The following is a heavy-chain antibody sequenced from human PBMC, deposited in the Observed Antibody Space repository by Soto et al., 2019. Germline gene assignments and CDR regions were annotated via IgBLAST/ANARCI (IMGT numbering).Heavy chain of an antibody. J-gene: IGHJ4*02. CDR2: ISSTTNYI. CDR1: GFTFTRYS. Sequence: PGGSLRLSCAASGFTFTRYSMNWVRQAPGKGLEWVSSISSTTNYIYYGDSMKGRFTISRDNAKNSLYLEMNSLRAEDTAVYYCARLYYDFWSGPLAGYYFDYWGQGTLVTVSS. V-gene: IGHV3-21*06. D-gene: IGHD3-3*01. CDR3: ARLYYDFWSGPLAGYYFDY.